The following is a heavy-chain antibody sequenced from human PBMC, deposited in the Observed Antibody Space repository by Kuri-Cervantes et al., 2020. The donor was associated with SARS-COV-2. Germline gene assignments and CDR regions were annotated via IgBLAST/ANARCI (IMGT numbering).Heavy chain of an antibody. J-gene: IGHJ4*02. CDR1: GFTFSSYS. Sequence: ETLSLTCAASGFTFSSYSMNWVRQAPGKGLEWVSSISTSSSYTYYADSVKGRFTISRDNAKNSLYLQMNSLRAEDTVVYYCVKAPDVKYSSGWEYSDYWGQGTLVTVSS. CDR2: ISTSSSYT. CDR3: VKAPDVKYSSGWEYSDY. D-gene: IGHD6-19*01. V-gene: IGHV3-21*04.